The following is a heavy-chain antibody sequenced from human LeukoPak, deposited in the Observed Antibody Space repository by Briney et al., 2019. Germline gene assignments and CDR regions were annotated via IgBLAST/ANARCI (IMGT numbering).Heavy chain of an antibody. Sequence: GGSLRLSCAASGFTFSSYAMSWVRQAPGKGLEWVSAISGSGGSTYYADSVKGRFTISRDNSKNTLYLQMNSLRAEDTAVYYCARGGAGYYGSGSYDYWGQGTLVTVSS. V-gene: IGHV3-23*01. J-gene: IGHJ4*02. CDR1: GFTFSSYA. CDR3: ARGGAGYYGSGSYDY. CDR2: ISGSGGST. D-gene: IGHD3-10*01.